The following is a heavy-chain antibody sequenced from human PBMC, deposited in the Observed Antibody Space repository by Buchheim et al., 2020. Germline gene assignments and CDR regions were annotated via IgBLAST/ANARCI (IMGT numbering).Heavy chain of an antibody. CDR2: VNSDASVI. V-gene: IGHV3-74*01. J-gene: IGHJ5*02. D-gene: IGHD2-15*01. CDR1: GFTFTSSW. Sequence: EVQLVESGGGIVQPGGSLRLSCAASGFTFTSSWMHWVRQAPGKGLMWVSRVNSDASVINYADSVRDRFTISRDNAKNTLYFQMNSLRAEDTAVYYCARDATWGVDPRGQGTL. CDR3: ARDATWGVDP.